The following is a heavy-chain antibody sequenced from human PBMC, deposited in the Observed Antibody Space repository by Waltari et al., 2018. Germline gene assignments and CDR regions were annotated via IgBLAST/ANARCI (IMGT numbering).Heavy chain of an antibody. CDR2: IYKSAST. J-gene: IGHJ4*02. V-gene: IGHV4-61*02. Sequence: QVQLQESGPGLVKPSQTLSLTCTVSGDSISRGSYYWTWIRQPAGKGLEWIGHIYKSASTNYNPSLKPRLSISMNKSNNQLSLTLKSVTAADTAVYYCARDRGPDVNEAMGLDYWGQGTRVTVSS. CDR3: ARDRGPDVNEAMGLDY. D-gene: IGHD3-10*01. CDR1: GDSISRGSYY.